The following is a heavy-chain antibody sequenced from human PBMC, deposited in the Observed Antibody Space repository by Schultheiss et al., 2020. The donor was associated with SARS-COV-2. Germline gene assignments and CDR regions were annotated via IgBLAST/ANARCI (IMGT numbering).Heavy chain of an antibody. CDR2: IYTSGNT. J-gene: IGHJ4*02. Sequence: SQTLSLTCTVSGGSISSYYWSWIRQPAGKGLEWIGRIYTSGNTNYNPSLRSRVTTSVDSSRNQFSLKLSSVTAADTAVYYCATERSDILTGYYRVWGQGTLVTVSS. CDR1: GGSISSYY. D-gene: IGHD3-9*01. CDR3: ATERSDILTGYYRV. V-gene: IGHV4-4*07.